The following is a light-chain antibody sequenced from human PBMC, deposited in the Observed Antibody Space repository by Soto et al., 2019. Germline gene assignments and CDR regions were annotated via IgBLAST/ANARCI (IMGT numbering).Light chain of an antibody. V-gene: IGKV3-20*01. Sequence: LSISPGTLSLSQRERTTLSCRASQSISRYLAWYQQKPGQGPRLLIYGASSRATGIPDRFSGSGSGTDFTLTISRLEPEDFAVYYCQQYGSSSSTFGGGTKVDNK. CDR1: QSISRY. CDR3: QQYGSSSST. CDR2: GAS. J-gene: IGKJ4*01.